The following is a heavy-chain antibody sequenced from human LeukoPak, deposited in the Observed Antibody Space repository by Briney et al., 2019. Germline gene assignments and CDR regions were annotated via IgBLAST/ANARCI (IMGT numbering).Heavy chain of an antibody. CDR1: GGSISSGGYY. CDR3: ARDAAEYCSSTSRLDAFDI. Sequence: SETLSLTCTVSGGSISSGGYYWSWIRQPPGKGLEWIGYIYHSGSTYYNPSLKSRVTISVDRSKNQFSLKLSSVTAADTAVYYWARDAAEYCSSTSRLDAFDIWGQGKMVTVSS. CDR2: IYHSGST. D-gene: IGHD2-2*01. J-gene: IGHJ3*02. V-gene: IGHV4-30-2*01.